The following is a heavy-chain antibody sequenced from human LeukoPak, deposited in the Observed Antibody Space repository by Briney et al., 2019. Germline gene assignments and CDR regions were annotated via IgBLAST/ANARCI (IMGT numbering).Heavy chain of an antibody. CDR3: AKLVTHFDY. V-gene: IGHV3-23*01. Sequence: TGGSLRLSCAASGFTFSSYGMHWVRQAPGKGLEWVSSISGSGGNTYYADSVKGRFTISRDNSKNTLYMQMNSLRAEDTAVYYCAKLVTHFDYWGQGTLVTVSS. CDR2: ISGSGGNT. J-gene: IGHJ4*02. D-gene: IGHD4-23*01. CDR1: GFTFSSYG.